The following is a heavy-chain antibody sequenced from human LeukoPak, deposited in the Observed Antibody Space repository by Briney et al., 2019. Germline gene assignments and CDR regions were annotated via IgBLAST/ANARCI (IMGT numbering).Heavy chain of an antibody. CDR2: IYYSGST. J-gene: IGHJ4*02. D-gene: IGHD6-13*01. CDR3: ARRWQQLSGSYFDY. Sequence: SETLSLTCTDSGGSISSSSYYWGWIRQPPGKGLEWIGSIYYSGSTYYNPSLKSRVTISVDTSKNQFSLKLSSVTAADTAVYYCARRWQQLSGSYFDYWGQGTLVTVSS. V-gene: IGHV4-39*07. CDR1: GGSISSSSYY.